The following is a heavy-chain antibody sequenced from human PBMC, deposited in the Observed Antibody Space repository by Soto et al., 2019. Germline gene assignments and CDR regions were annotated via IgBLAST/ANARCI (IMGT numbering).Heavy chain of an antibody. CDR3: ARDQGYSYGYGFSY. Sequence: PSETLSLTCTVSGGSISSYYWSWIRQPPGKGLEWIGYIYYSGSTNYNPSLKSRVTISVDTSKNQFSLKLSSVTAADTAVYYCARDQGYSYGYGFSYWGQGTLVTVSS. CDR1: GGSISSYY. CDR2: IYYSGST. D-gene: IGHD5-18*01. V-gene: IGHV4-59*01. J-gene: IGHJ4*02.